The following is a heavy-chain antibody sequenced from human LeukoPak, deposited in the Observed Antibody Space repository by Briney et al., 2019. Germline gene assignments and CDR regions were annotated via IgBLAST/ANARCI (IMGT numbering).Heavy chain of an antibody. V-gene: IGHV4-39*07. CDR1: CGPISSRRYY. CDR3: ARGSGLMTTVTTGHYYYMDV. Sequence: SDTLSLPCTVSCGPISSRRYYCASVPRPPAEVLEWFGINYDNGITYHNPDLKSRVTISVDTSKNQFSLKLSSVTAADTDVYYCARGSGLMTTVTTGHYYYMDVWGKGTTVTVSS. CDR2: NYDNGIT. D-gene: IGHD4-17*01. J-gene: IGHJ6*03.